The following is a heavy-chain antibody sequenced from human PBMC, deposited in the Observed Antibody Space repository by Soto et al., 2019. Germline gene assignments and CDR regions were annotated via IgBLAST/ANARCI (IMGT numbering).Heavy chain of an antibody. Sequence: QVQLVESGGGVVQPGRSLRLSCAASGFTFSSYGMHWVRQAPGKGLEWVAVISYDGSNKYYADSVKGRFTISRDNSKNTLDLQMNSLRAEDTAVSYGSLGCSSPYYYYGMDVWGQGTTVTVSS. CDR3: SLGCSSPYYYYGMDV. CDR2: ISYDGSNK. J-gene: IGHJ6*02. D-gene: IGHD6-6*01. CDR1: GFTFSSYG. V-gene: IGHV3-30*03.